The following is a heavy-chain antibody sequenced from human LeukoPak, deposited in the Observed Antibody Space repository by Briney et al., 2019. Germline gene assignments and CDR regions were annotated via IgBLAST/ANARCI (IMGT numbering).Heavy chain of an antibody. CDR1: GYTFSGHY. J-gene: IGHJ4*02. V-gene: IGHV1-2*02. D-gene: IGHD5-12*01. CDR3: ARRMGSGYDFGY. Sequence: ASVKVSCKASGYTFSGHYIHWVRQAPGQGLEWMGWISPKSGGTNYAQKFQGRVTMTRDTSISTAYMELSSLRTDDTAVCYCARRMGSGYDFGYWGQGTLVTVSS. CDR2: ISPKSGGT.